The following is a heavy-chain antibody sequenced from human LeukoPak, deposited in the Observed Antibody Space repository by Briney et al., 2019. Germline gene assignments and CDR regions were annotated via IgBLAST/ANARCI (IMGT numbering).Heavy chain of an antibody. V-gene: IGHV1-69*05. D-gene: IGHD2-21*02. CDR2: IIPIFGTA. J-gene: IGHJ4*02. CDR3: ATDLGCGGDCYSDY. Sequence: SVKVSCKASGGTFSSYAISWVRQAPGQGLEWMGGIIPIFGTANYAQKFQGRVTITTDESTSTAYMELSSLRSEDTAVYYCATDLGCGGDCYSDYWGQGTLVTVSS. CDR1: GGTFSSYA.